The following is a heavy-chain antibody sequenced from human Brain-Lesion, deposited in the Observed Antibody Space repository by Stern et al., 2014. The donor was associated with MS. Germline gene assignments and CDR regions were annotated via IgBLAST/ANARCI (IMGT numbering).Heavy chain of an antibody. Sequence: EVQLVESGGGLVQPGGSLRLSCAASGFTVSNYWMHWVRQAPGKGLVWVSRVNNDGRRTSYADSVKGRFTMSRDNAKNTLYLQMNSLRVEDTAIYYCARGERWFDSWGQGTLVTVSS. CDR1: GFTVSNYW. V-gene: IGHV3-74*01. CDR2: VNNDGRRT. J-gene: IGHJ5*01. CDR3: ARGERWFDS.